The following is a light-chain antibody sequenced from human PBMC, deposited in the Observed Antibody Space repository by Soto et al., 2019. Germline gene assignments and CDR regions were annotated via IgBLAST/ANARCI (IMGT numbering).Light chain of an antibody. CDR2: AAS. J-gene: IGKJ1*01. CDR3: QQSYTFPET. Sequence: IPMTQSPSSLSASVGDRVTITCRASQDINNYLNWYQQQPGKGPRLLIYAASNLQRGVPSRFRGSGSGTDFTLTVSSLQPEDFATYYCQQSYTFPETFGQGTKVEIK. V-gene: IGKV1-39*01. CDR1: QDINNY.